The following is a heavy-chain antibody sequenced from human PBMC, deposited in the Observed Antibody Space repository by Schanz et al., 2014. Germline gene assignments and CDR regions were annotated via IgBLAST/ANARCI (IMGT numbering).Heavy chain of an antibody. CDR3: AREEGWGIAAAGPKHYYYGMDV. CDR1: GFTFSSYA. CDR2: ISNDGSIK. Sequence: QVQLLQFGGGVVQPGRSLRLSCAASGFTFSSYAMHWVRQAPGKGLEWVALISNDGSIKYYADSVEGRFTISRDNAENSLYLQMNSLRAEDTAVYYCAREEGWGIAAAGPKHYYYGMDVWGQGTTVTVSS. V-gene: IGHV3-30-3*01. J-gene: IGHJ6*02. D-gene: IGHD6-13*01.